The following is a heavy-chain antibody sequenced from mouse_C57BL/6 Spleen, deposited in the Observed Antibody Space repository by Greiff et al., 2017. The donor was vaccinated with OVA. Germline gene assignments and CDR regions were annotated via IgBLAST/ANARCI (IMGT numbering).Heavy chain of an antibody. CDR1: GYTFTSYW. CDR2: IDPSDSYT. D-gene: IGHD1-1*02. J-gene: IGHJ2*01. Sequence: VQLQQPGAELVKPGASVKLSCKASGYTFTSYWMQWVKQRPGQGLEWIGEIDPSDSYTNYNQKFKGKATLTVDTSSSTAYMQLSSLTSEDSAVYYCAREGGFDYWGQGTTLTVSS. CDR3: AREGGFDY. V-gene: IGHV1-50*01.